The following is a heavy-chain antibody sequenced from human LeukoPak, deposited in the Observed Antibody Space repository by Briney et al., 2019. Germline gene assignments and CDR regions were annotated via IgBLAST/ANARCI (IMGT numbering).Heavy chain of an antibody. V-gene: IGHV3-30-3*01. J-gene: IGHJ3*02. CDR1: GFSFSNYA. D-gene: IGHD3-10*01. Sequence: GGSLRLSCAASGFSFSNYAMHWVRQAPGKGLEWVAVISYDGSNKYYADSVKGRFTISRDNSKNTLYLQMNSLRAEDTAVYYCARDKHYAFDMWGQGTVVTVSS. CDR3: ARDKHYAFDM. CDR2: ISYDGSNK.